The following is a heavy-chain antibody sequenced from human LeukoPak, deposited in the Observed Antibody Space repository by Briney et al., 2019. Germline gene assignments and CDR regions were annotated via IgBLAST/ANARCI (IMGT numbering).Heavy chain of an antibody. CDR2: ISSNGGST. J-gene: IGHJ4*02. CDR1: GFTFSSYA. V-gene: IGHV3-64*01. CDR3: ARETGQWLVRTDFDY. D-gene: IGHD6-19*01. Sequence: GGSLRLSCAASGFTFSSYAMHWVRQAPGKGLEYVSAISSNGGSTYYANSVKGRFTISRVNSKNTLYLQMGSLRAEDTAVYYCARETGQWLVRTDFDYWGQGTLVTVSS.